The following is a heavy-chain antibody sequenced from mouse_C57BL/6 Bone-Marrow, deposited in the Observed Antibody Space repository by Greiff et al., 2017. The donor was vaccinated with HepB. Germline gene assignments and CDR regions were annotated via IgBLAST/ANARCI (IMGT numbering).Heavy chain of an antibody. CDR2: IWGGGST. Sequence: QVQLQQSGPGLVAPSQSLSITCTVSGFSLTSYGVDWVRQPPGKGLEWLGVIWGGGSTTYNSALMYRLSICKDNSKSHVFLKMNSLQTDDTAMYYCAIHWLYYGNFYLYFDVWGRGTTDTVSS. CDR1: GFSLTSYG. J-gene: IGHJ1*03. D-gene: IGHD2-1*01. V-gene: IGHV2-9*01. CDR3: AIHWLYYGNFYLYFDV.